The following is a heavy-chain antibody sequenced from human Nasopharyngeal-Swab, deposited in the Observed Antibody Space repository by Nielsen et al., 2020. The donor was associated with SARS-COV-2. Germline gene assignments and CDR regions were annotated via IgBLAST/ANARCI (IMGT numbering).Heavy chain of an antibody. CDR1: GFTFSNYG. V-gene: IGHV3-33*01. D-gene: IGHD3-3*01. Sequence: GGSLRLSCAAPGFTFSNYGMHWVRQAPGKGLEWVALIWYDGSNKYYADSVKGRFTISRDNSKNTLYLQMNSLRAEDTAVYYCASLRFLEWLVFPPLDADAFDIWGQGTMVTVSS. J-gene: IGHJ3*02. CDR2: IWYDGSNK. CDR3: ASLRFLEWLVFPPLDADAFDI.